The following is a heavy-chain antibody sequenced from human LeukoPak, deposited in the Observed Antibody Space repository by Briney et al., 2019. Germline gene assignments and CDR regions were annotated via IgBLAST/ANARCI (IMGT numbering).Heavy chain of an antibody. D-gene: IGHD1-14*01. CDR3: ARDGEPRYYFDY. CDR2: IKEDGSAQ. V-gene: IGHV3-7*01. Sequence: GGSLRLSCAASGFTFNGYWMSWVRQAPGKGLEWVANIKEDGSAQYYVGSVKGRFTISRDNAKNSLNLQMNSLRAEDTAVYYCARDGEPRYYFDYWGQGTLVTVSS. J-gene: IGHJ4*02. CDR1: GFTFNGYW.